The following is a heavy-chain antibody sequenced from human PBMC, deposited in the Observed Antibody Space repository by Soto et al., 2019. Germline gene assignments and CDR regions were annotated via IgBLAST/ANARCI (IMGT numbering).Heavy chain of an antibody. Sequence: GGSLRLSCAASGFTFSSYAMSWVRQAPGRGLEWVSSIIGSGGSTYYADSMKGRFTISRDNSKNTLFLQMDSLRAEDTAVYFCAKSPGGTGYYYFDSWGQGTLVTVSS. D-gene: IGHD3-9*01. J-gene: IGHJ4*02. V-gene: IGHV3-23*01. CDR3: AKSPGGTGYYYFDS. CDR1: GFTFSSYA. CDR2: IIGSGGST.